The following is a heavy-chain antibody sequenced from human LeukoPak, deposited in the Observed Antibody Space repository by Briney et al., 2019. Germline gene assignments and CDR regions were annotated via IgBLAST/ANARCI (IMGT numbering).Heavy chain of an antibody. CDR1: GGSISSSSYY. CDR3: TRSVRYFDWYFDY. V-gene: IGHV4-39*01. J-gene: IGHJ4*02. Sequence: SETLSLTCTVSGGSISSSSYYWGWIRQPPGKGPEWIGSIFYSGTTYYNPSLKSRVTMSVDTFENQFSLKLSSVTAADTAVYYCTRSVRYFDWYFDYWGQGTLVTVSS. CDR2: IFYSGTT. D-gene: IGHD3-9*01.